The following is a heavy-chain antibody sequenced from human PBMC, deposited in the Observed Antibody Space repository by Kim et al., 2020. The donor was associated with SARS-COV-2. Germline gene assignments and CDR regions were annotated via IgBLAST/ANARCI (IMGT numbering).Heavy chain of an antibody. CDR1: GYTLTELS. J-gene: IGHJ6*02. CDR3: ATAFSIIAVAGTRHYYYYYGMDV. V-gene: IGHV1-24*01. CDR2: FYPEDGET. Sequence: ASVKVSCKVSGYTLTELSMHWVRQAPGKGLEWMGGFYPEDGETIYAQKFQGRVTMTEDTSTDTAYLELSSLRSEDTAVYYCATAFSIIAVAGTRHYYYYYGMDVWGQGTTVTVSS. D-gene: IGHD6-19*01.